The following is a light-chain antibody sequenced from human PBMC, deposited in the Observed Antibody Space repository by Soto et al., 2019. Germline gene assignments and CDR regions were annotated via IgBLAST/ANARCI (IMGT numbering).Light chain of an antibody. J-gene: IGKJ1*01. Sequence: EIVLTQSPGTLSLSPGERATLSCRASQTVSSNFLAWYQHKPGQAPRLLIYGASSRTTAIPDRFSGSGSGTDFTLTISRLEPEDFAMYYCHQYGSSPWTFGQGTKVEIK. CDR1: QTVSSNF. CDR2: GAS. V-gene: IGKV3-20*01. CDR3: HQYGSSPWT.